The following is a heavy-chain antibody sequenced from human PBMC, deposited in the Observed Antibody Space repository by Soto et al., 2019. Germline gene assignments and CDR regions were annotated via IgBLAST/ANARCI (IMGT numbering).Heavy chain of an antibody. J-gene: IGHJ4*02. CDR2: IYYSGST. Sequence: SETLSLTCTVSGGSISSYYWSWIRQPPGKGLEWIGYIYYSGSTNYNPSLKSRVTISVDTSKNQFSLKLSSVTAADTAVYYCARTYYDSSGYYYLFDYWGQGTLVTVS. V-gene: IGHV4-59*01. CDR1: GGSISSYY. CDR3: ARTYYDSSGYYYLFDY. D-gene: IGHD3-22*01.